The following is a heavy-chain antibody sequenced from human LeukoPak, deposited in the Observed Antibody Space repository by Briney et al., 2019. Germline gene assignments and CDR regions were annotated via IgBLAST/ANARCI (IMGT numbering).Heavy chain of an antibody. V-gene: IGHV3-7*01. CDR2: INPDGSRK. CDR1: GFTFRENW. Sequence: PGGSLRLSCEASGFTFRENWMSWVRQAPEKGLEWVASINPDGSRKLYVDSVKDRFTISRDNTKSSLFLQMNSLGAEDTAMYYCAKLLGTVTTYDSWGQGTRVTVSS. J-gene: IGHJ4*02. D-gene: IGHD4-17*01. CDR3: AKLLGTVTTYDS.